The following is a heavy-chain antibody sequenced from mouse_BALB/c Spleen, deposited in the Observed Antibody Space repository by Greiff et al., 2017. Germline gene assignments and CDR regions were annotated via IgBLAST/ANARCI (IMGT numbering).Heavy chain of an antibody. CDR1: GYTFTSYW. V-gene: IGHV1S81*02. D-gene: IGHD3-2*01. CDR2: INPSNGRT. CDR3: ARRDSSGFFAY. Sequence: QVQLKQPGAELVKPGASVKLSCKASGYTFTSYWMHWVKQRPGQGLEWIGEINPSNGRTNYNEKFKSKATLTVDKSSSTAYMQLSSLTSEDSAVYYCARRDSSGFFAYWGQGTLVTVSA. J-gene: IGHJ3*01.